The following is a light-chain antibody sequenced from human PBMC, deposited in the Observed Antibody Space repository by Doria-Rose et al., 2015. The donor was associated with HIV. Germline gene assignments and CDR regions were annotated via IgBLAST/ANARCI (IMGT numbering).Light chain of an antibody. CDR3: QQYYDTPS. CDR1: QSLLYTSKNY. V-gene: IGKV4-1*01. Sequence: DIRLTQSPESLGMSLGERATLNCKSNQSLLYTSKNYLAWYQQKPGLPPKLLIYWSSTRQSGVPARFSGSGSGTDFTLTISSLEAEDVAVYYCQQYYDTPSFGPGTTVDI. CDR2: WSS. J-gene: IGKJ3*01.